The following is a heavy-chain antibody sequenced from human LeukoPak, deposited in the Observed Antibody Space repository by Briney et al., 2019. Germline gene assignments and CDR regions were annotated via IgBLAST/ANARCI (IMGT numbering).Heavy chain of an antibody. V-gene: IGHV1-18*01. J-gene: IGHJ4*02. D-gene: IGHD6-13*01. CDR2: ISAYNGNT. CDR1: GYTFTSYG. Sequence: ASVKVSCKASGYTFTSYGISWVRQAPGQGLEWMGWISAYNGNTNYAQKLQGRVTMTRNTSISTAYMELSSLRSEDTAVYYCARGGSSSWSTDYWGQGTLVTVSS. CDR3: ARGGSSSWSTDY.